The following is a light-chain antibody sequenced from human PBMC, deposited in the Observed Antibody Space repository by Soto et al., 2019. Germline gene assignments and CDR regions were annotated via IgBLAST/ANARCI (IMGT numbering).Light chain of an antibody. CDR1: QSVGTNF. J-gene: IGKJ1*01. V-gene: IGKV3-20*01. CDR3: QHYSRTLPCT. CDR2: GTS. Sequence: ELVLTQSPGTLSLSPGESATLSCRAIQSVGTNFLAWYQQKPGQAPRLLMFGTSNRATDIPDRFAGSGSGTDFTRTISRLEPEEFSVYYCQHYSRTLPCTFGQGTKVQIK.